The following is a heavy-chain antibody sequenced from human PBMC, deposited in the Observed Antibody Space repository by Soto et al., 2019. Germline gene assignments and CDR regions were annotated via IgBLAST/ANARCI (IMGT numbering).Heavy chain of an antibody. CDR3: AREGRVGGIDY. Sequence: GGSLRPSCSASGFTFSIHEMNWVRQAPGKGLXWVSXXXSXGXAXYXXXXVKGRFTISRDNAKNSLYLQMNSLRAEDTAVYYCAREGRVGGIDYWGQGTPVTVSS. J-gene: IGHJ4*02. V-gene: IGHV3-48*03. CDR2: XXSXGXAX. D-gene: IGHD6-19*01. CDR1: GFTFSIHE.